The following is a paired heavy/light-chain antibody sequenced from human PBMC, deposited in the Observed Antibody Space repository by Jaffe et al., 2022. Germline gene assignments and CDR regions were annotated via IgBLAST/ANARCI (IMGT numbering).Light chain of an antibody. CDR2: GAS. CDR3: QQNGSSPPSVT. CDR1: QSVSSSY. V-gene: IGKV3-20*01. Sequence: EIVLTQSPGTLSLSPGERATLSCRASQSVSSSYLAWYHQKPGQAPRLLMYGASSRATGIPDRFSGSGSGTDFSLTISRLEPEDFAVYYCQQNGSSPPSVTFGQGTRLEIK. J-gene: IGKJ5*01.
Heavy chain of an antibody. CDR3: ARVRRGGYYYMDV. J-gene: IGHJ6*03. CDR2: ISSSGSSK. Sequence: QVQLVESGGGLVKPGGSLRLSCAASGFSFSDYYMSWIRQAPGKGLEWVSYISSSGSSKYYADSVKGRFTISRDNAKNSLYLQMNSLRAEDTAVYYCARVRRGGYYYMDVWGKGTTVTVSS. CDR1: GFSFSDYY. V-gene: IGHV3-11*01.